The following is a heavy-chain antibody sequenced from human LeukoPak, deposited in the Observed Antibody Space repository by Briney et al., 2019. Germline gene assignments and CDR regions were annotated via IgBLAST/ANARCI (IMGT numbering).Heavy chain of an antibody. CDR3: ASGYSYGSDYYYGMDV. CDR2: ISGYDGNT. J-gene: IGHJ6*02. CDR1: GYTFTSYA. D-gene: IGHD5-18*01. V-gene: IGHV1-18*01. Sequence: ASLKVSCKASGYTFTSYAISWVRQAPGQGLEWMGWISGYDGNTKYAQKVQGRVTMTTDTSTSTAYMELRSLRSDDTPVYYCASGYSYGSDYYYGMDVWGQGTTVTVSS.